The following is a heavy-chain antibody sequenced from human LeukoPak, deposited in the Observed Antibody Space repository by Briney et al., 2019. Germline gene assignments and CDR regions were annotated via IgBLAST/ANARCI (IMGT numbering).Heavy chain of an antibody. D-gene: IGHD1-26*01. V-gene: IGHV3-7*01. CDR2: IKQDGSER. CDR1: GFTFSSYS. CDR3: XRHRNKWELPPFDY. J-gene: IGHJ4*02. Sequence: GGSLRLSCAASGFTFSSYSMSWVRQAPGKGLEWLANIKQDGSERSYVDSVKGRFTISRDSAKSSLYLQMNSLRAEDTAVYYXXRHRNKWELPPFDYWGQGTLVTVSS.